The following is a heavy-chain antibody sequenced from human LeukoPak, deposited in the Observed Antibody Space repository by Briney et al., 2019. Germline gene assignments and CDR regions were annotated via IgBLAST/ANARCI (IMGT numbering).Heavy chain of an antibody. V-gene: IGHV3-30*04. CDR3: ASLPLRDSNDAFDI. D-gene: IGHD2-21*01. CDR2: ISYDGSNK. J-gene: IGHJ3*02. CDR1: GFTFSSYA. Sequence: GGSLRLSCAASGFTFSSYAMHWVRQAPGKGPEWVAVISYDGSNKYYADSVKGRFTISRDNSKNTLYLQMNSLRAEDTAVYYCASLPLRDSNDAFDIWGQGTMVTVSS.